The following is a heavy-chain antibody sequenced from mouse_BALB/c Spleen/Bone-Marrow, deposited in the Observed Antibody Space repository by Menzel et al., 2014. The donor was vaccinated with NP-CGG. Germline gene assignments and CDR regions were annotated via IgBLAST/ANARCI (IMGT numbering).Heavy chain of an antibody. Sequence: EVHLVESGPELVKPGASVKISCKASGYTFTDYNMHWVQQSHGKSLEWIGYIYPYNGGTGYNQKFKSKATLTVDNSSSTAYMELRSLTSEDSAVYYCARRFITTVAWFAYWGQGTLVTVSA. CDR3: ARRFITTVAWFAY. D-gene: IGHD1-2*01. V-gene: IGHV1S29*02. CDR2: IYPYNGGT. CDR1: GYTFTDYN. J-gene: IGHJ3*01.